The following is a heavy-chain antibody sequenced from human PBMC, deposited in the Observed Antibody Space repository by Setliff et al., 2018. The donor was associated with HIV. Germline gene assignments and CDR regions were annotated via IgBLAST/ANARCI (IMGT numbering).Heavy chain of an antibody. CDR1: GGSFSGYH. J-gene: IGHJ4*02. CDR3: ARGKGGLVGPAEFDY. D-gene: IGHD1-26*01. Sequence: SETLSLTCAVYGGSFSGYHWNWIRQFPGKGLEWIGEINHTGNTQNNPTLKSRVTMSEETSKNQFSLKLKAVTAEDTAIYFCARGKGGLVGPAEFDYWGPGTLVTVSS. CDR2: INHTGNT. V-gene: IGHV4-34*01.